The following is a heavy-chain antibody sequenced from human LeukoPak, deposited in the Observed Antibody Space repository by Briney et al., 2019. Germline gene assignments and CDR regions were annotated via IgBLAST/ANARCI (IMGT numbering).Heavy chain of an antibody. D-gene: IGHD6-13*01. Sequence: SETLSLTCAVYGGSFSGYYWSWIRQPPGKGLEWIGEINHSGSTNYNPSLKSRVTISVDTSKNQFSLRLSSVTAADTAVYYCVRGGSSSWPYYYYYMDVWGKGTTVTVSS. J-gene: IGHJ6*03. CDR2: INHSGST. V-gene: IGHV4-34*01. CDR3: VRGGSSSWPYYYYYMDV. CDR1: GGSFSGYY.